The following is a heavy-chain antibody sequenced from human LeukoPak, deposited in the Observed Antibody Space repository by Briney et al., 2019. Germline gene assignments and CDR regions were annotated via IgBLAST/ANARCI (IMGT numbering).Heavy chain of an antibody. CDR2: IYYSGST. CDR3: AREKGDYVWGSYRRDAFDI. D-gene: IGHD3-16*02. Sequence: SETLSLTCTVSGGSISSYYWSWIRQPPGKGLEWIGYIYYSGSTNYNPSLKSRVTISVDTSKNQFSLKLSSVTAADTAVYYCAREKGDYVWGSYRRDAFDIWGQGTMVTVSS. CDR1: GGSISSYY. V-gene: IGHV4-59*01. J-gene: IGHJ3*02.